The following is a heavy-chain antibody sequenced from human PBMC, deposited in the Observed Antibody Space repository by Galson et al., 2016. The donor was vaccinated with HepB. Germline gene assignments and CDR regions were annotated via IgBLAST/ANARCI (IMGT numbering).Heavy chain of an antibody. CDR2: INPNTGTT. Sequence: QSGAEVKKPGESLKISCKASGYTFTGYYMHWVRQAPGQGLQWMGWINPNTGTTNCAQNFQGRVTMTRDTSISTAYMELSSLRSDDTAVYYCARRDCTKTNCHSDYWGQGSLVTVSS. J-gene: IGHJ4*02. CDR3: ARRDCTKTNCHSDY. D-gene: IGHD2-8*01. CDR1: GYTFTGYY. V-gene: IGHV1-2*02.